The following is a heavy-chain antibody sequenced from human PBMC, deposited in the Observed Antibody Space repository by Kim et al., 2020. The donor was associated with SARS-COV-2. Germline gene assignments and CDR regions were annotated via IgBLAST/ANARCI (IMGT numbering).Heavy chain of an antibody. CDR1: GYTFTSYG. J-gene: IGHJ4*02. Sequence: ASVKVSCKASGYTFTSYGISWVRQAPGQGLEWMGWISAYNGNTNYAQKLQGRVTMTTDTSTSTAYMELRSLRSDDTAVYYCARADVYLAVAGRSPWGQGTLVTVSS. CDR2: ISAYNGNT. V-gene: IGHV1-18*04. CDR3: ARADVYLAVAGRSP. D-gene: IGHD6-19*01.